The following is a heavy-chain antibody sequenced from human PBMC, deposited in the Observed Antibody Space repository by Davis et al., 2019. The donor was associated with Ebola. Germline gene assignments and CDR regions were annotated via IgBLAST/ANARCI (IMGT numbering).Heavy chain of an antibody. J-gene: IGHJ6*02. D-gene: IGHD3-10*01. Sequence: SETLSLTCTVSGRSISSYYWSWIRQPAGKGLEWIGRIYTSGSTNYNPSLKSRVTMSVDTSKNQFSLKLSSVTAADTAVYYCALGTMVQGVSYYGMDVWGQGTTVTVSS. CDR2: IYTSGST. CDR1: GRSISSYY. V-gene: IGHV4-4*07. CDR3: ALGTMVQGVSYYGMDV.